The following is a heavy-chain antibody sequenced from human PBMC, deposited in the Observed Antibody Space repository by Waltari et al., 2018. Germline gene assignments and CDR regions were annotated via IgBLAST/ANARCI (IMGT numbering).Heavy chain of an antibody. CDR1: GFTFSXYA. CDR3: ARDRVGTVTTGAAFYFDY. Sequence: QVQLVESGGGVVQPGRSLRLSCAASGFTFSXYAMHWVRQAPXKGLEWVAVISDDGSNKYYAASVKGRFTISRDNSKNTLYLQMNSLRAXDTAVYYCARDRVGTVTTGAAFYFDYWGQGTLVXXSS. D-gene: IGHD4-4*01. J-gene: IGHJ4*02. CDR2: ISDDGSNK. V-gene: IGHV3-30-3*01.